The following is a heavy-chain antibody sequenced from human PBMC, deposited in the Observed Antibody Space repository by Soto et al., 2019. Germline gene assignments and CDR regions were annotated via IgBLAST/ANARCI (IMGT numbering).Heavy chain of an antibody. CDR3: AKDIRFEYYGMDV. CDR1: GFTFSSYG. V-gene: IGHV3-30*18. Sequence: QVQLVESGGGVVQPGRSLRLSCAASGFTFSSYGMHWVRQAPGKGLEWVAVISYDGSNKYYADSVKGRFTISRDNSKNTLYLQMNSLRAEDTAVYYCAKDIRFEYYGMDVWGQGTTVTVSS. CDR2: ISYDGSNK. J-gene: IGHJ6*02. D-gene: IGHD1-20*01.